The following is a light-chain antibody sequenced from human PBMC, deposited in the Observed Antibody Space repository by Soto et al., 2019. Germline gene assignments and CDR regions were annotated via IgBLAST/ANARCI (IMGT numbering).Light chain of an antibody. CDR2: EGS. Sequence: QSALTQPASVSGSPEQSFIISCTGTSSDVGTYNLVSWYQQHPGKAPQLIIYEGSKRPSGVSYRFSGSRSGNTASLTISWRQAVYEDDYYCCSYDATNTPFGGGTKLTVL. J-gene: IGLJ2*01. CDR1: SSDVGTYNL. V-gene: IGLV2-23*01. CDR3: CSYDATNTP.